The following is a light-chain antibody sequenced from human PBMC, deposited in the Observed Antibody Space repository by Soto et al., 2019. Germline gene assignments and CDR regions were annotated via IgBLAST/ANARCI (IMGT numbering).Light chain of an antibody. CDR3: GSYTTSSNYV. CDR1: SSDVGAYNY. V-gene: IGLV2-14*01. CDR2: DVS. Sequence: QSVLAQPPFVSGSPGQSITISCTGTSSDVGAYNYVSWYQQHPGKAPKLMIYDVSHRPSGVSHRFSGSKSGNTASLTISGLQAEDEADYYCGSYTTSSNYVFGTGTKVTVL. J-gene: IGLJ1*01.